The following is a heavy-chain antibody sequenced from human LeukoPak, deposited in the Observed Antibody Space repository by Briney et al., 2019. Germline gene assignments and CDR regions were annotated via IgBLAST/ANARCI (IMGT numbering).Heavy chain of an antibody. CDR1: GGTFSSYA. J-gene: IGHJ3*02. Sequence: SVKVSCKASGGTFSSYAISWVRQAPGQGLEWMGGIIPIFGTANYAQTFQGRVTITADESTSTAYMELSSLRSEDTAVYYCALWFGENAFDIWGQGTMVTVSS. CDR2: IIPIFGTA. V-gene: IGHV1-69*13. D-gene: IGHD3-10*01. CDR3: ALWFGENAFDI.